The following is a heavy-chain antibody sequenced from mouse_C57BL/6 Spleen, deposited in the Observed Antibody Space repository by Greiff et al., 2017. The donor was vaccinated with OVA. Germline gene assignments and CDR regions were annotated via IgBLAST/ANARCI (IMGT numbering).Heavy chain of an antibody. CDR3: AKHGRGFAY. CDR2: IWGDGST. V-gene: IGHV2-3*01. Sequence: QVQLKESGPGLVAPSQSLSITCTVSGFSLTSYGVLSSLQPPGKGLALLGVIWGDGSTNYHSALISRLSISKDNSKSQVFLKLNSLQTDDTATYYCAKHGRGFAYWGQGTLVTVSA. J-gene: IGHJ3*01. CDR1: GFSLTSYG.